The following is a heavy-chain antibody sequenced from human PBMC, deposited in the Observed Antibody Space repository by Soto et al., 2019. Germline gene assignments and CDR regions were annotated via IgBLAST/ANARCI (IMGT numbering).Heavy chain of an antibody. Sequence: SGPTLVNPTQTLTLTCTFSGFSLSTSGVGVGWIRQPPGKALEWLALIYWNDDKRYSPSLKSRLTITKDTSKNQVVLTMTNMDPVDTATYYCAHRSIQGSSWYFDYWGQGTLVTVSS. CDR3: AHRSIQGSSWYFDY. CDR2: IYWNDDK. V-gene: IGHV2-5*01. J-gene: IGHJ4*02. CDR1: GFSLSTSGVG. D-gene: IGHD6-13*01.